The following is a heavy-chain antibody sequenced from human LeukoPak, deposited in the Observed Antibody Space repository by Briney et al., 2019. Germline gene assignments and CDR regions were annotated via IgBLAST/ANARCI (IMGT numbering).Heavy chain of an antibody. V-gene: IGHV7-4-1*02. J-gene: IGHJ6*03. CDR2: INTNTGNP. CDR3: ARKGRFYSSYFMDV. CDR1: GYTFTSYA. Sequence: GASVKVSCKASGYTFTSYAMNWVRHAPGQGFEWMGWINTNTGNPTYAQGFTGRFVFSLDTSLSTAYLQISSLKTEDTAVYYCARKGRFYSSYFMDVWGKGTTVTVSS. D-gene: IGHD3-16*01.